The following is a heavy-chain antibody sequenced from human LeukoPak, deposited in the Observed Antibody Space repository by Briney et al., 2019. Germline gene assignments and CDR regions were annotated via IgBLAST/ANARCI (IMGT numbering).Heavy chain of an antibody. V-gene: IGHV1-69*13. CDR3: ATGRGVGIAAAGHNTNYYYYGMDV. J-gene: IGHJ6*02. Sequence: SVKVSCKASGGTFSSYAISWVRQAPGQGLEWMGGIIPIFGTANYAQKFQGRVTITADESTSTAYMELSSLRSEDTAVYYCATGRGVGIAAAGHNTNYYYYGMDVWGQGTTVTVSS. D-gene: IGHD6-13*01. CDR2: IIPIFGTA. CDR1: GGTFSSYA.